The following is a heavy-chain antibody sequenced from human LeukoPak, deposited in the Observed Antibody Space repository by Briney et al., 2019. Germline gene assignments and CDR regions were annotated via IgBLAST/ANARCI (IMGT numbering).Heavy chain of an antibody. J-gene: IGHJ5*02. CDR2: IYYSGNT. CDR1: SGSISSYY. D-gene: IGHD1-14*01. V-gene: IGHV4-59*01. CDR3: TRAPRKAWFDP. Sequence: SETLSLTCSVSSGSISSYYWSWIRQPPGKGLEWIGYIYYSGNTNYNPSLKSRVTMSVDTSRKQFSLRLTSVTAADTAVYYCTRAPRKAWFDPWGQGTLVTVSS.